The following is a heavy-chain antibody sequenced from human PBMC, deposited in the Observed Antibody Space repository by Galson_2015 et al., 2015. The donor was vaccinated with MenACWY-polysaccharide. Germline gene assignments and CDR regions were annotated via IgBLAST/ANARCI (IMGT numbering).Heavy chain of an antibody. J-gene: IGHJ6*02. CDR3: AREVDTAMATGISYYYGMDV. D-gene: IGHD5-18*01. Sequence: SVKVSCKASGYTFTSYYMHWVRQAPGQGLEWMEIINPSGAGTSYAQKFQGRVTMTRDTSTDTVYMELSSLRSEDTAVYYCAREVDTAMATGISYYYGMDVWGQGTTVTVSS. CDR1: GYTFTSYY. CDR2: INPSGAGT. V-gene: IGHV1-46*01.